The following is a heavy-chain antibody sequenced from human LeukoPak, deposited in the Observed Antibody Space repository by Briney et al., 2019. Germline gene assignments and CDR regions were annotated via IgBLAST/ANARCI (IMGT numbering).Heavy chain of an antibody. CDR1: GFTFSSYS. J-gene: IGHJ3*02. D-gene: IGHD2-21*02. CDR3: AASACGGDCYTLVGAFDI. Sequence: GGSLRLSCAASGFTFSSYSMNGVRQPPGRGLRWVSSISSRSSYIYYADSVKGRSPISRANAKNSLYLQINSLRAKARVGIYCAASACGGDCYTLVGAFDIWGQGTMVTVSS. V-gene: IGHV3-21*01. CDR2: ISSRSSYI.